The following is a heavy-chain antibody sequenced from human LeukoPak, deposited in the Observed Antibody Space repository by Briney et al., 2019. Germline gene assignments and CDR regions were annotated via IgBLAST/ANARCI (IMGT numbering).Heavy chain of an antibody. CDR2: IYYSAST. Sequence: PSETLSLTCTVSGGSISSYYWSWVRQPPGKGLEWIGYIYYSASTNYNPSLKSRVTISVDTSKNQFSLKLSSVTAADTAVYYCARVGSYYDYWGQGTLVTVSS. CDR1: GGSISSYY. CDR3: ARVGSYYDY. D-gene: IGHD1-26*01. V-gene: IGHV4-59*08. J-gene: IGHJ4*02.